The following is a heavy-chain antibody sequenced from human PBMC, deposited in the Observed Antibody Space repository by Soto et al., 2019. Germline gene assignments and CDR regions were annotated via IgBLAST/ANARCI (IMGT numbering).Heavy chain of an antibody. J-gene: IGHJ6*03. D-gene: IGHD4-4*01. CDR1: GGSISSSSYY. Sequence: SETLSLTCTVSGGSISSSSYYWGWIRQPPGKGLEWIGSIYYSGSTYYNPSLKSRVTISVDTSKNQFSLKLSSVTAADTAVYYCARHVTVTPPADYYYYYYMDVWGKGTTVTVSS. V-gene: IGHV4-39*01. CDR3: ARHVTVTPPADYYYYYYMDV. CDR2: IYYSGST.